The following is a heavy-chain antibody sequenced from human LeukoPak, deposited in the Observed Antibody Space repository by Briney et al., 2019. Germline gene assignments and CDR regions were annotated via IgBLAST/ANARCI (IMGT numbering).Heavy chain of an antibody. CDR1: GDSVSTNSAA. V-gene: IGHV6-1*01. J-gene: IGHJ6*02. D-gene: IGHD3-10*01. Sequence: SQTLSLTCAISGDSVSTNSAAWSWIRQSPSRGLEWLGRTYYRSRWYNDYAVSVKSRITIKSDKSKDQFSLQLNSVTPEDTAVYYCARDRDTGNYYDGMVVWGQGTTVTVSS. CDR2: TYYRSRWYN. CDR3: ARDRDTGNYYDGMVV.